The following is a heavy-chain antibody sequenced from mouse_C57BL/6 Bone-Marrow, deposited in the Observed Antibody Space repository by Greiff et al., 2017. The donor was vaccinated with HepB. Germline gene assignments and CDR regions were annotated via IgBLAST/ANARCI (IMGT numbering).Heavy chain of an antibody. CDR1: GFTFSSYA. J-gene: IGHJ3*01. D-gene: IGHD2-10*01. Sequence: EVKLMESGGGLVKPGGSLKLSCAASGFTFSSYAMSWVRQTPEKRLEWVATISDGGSYTYYPDNVKGRFTISRDNAKNNLYLQMSHLKSEDTAMYYCARDPYYGNSAWFAYWGQGTLVTVSA. V-gene: IGHV5-4*01. CDR3: ARDPYYGNSAWFAY. CDR2: ISDGGSYT.